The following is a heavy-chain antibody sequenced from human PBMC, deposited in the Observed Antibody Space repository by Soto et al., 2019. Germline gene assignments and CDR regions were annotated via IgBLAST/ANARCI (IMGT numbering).Heavy chain of an antibody. Sequence: QVQVVQSGAEVKKPGSSVKVSCKVSGGIFTNNAISWVLQAPRQGLEWLGGVIPLFDTAYYAQIFRGRLRISADGATTTAYMELRGLTSADTAVYFCATGGHNDGYNFYHGMDVWGQGTTVTVS. V-gene: IGHV1-69*01. CDR2: VIPLFDTA. D-gene: IGHD5-18*01. J-gene: IGHJ6*02. CDR1: GGIFTNNA. CDR3: ATGGHNDGYNFYHGMDV.